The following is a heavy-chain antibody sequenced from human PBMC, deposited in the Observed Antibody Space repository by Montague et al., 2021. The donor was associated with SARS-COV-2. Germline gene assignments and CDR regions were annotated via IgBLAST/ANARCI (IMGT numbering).Heavy chain of an antibody. J-gene: IGHJ6*02. CDR3: ARGVGITIFGDLSLEGDYYYSMDV. CDR2: IDNDGSST. D-gene: IGHD3-3*01. CDR1: GFTFRSHW. Sequence: SLRLSCAASGFTFRSHWMHWVRQVPEKGLVWVSRIDNDGSSTNYVDSVKGRFTTSRDNGKNTLDLQMHSLRVEDTAVYFCARGVGITIFGDLSLEGDYYYSMDVWGQGTAVTVSS. V-gene: IGHV3-74*01.